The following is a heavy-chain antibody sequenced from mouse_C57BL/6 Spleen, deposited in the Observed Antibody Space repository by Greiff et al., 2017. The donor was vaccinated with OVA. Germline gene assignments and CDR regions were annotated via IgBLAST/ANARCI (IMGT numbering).Heavy chain of an antibody. CDR2: IHPNSGST. Sequence: VQLQQPGAELVKPGASVKLSCKASGYTFTSYWMHWVKQRPGQGLEWIGMIHPNSGSTNYNEKFKSKATLTVDKSSSTAYMQLSSLTSEDSAVYYCARGRIAGGYYAMDYWGQGTSVTVSS. V-gene: IGHV1-64*01. CDR3: ARGRIAGGYYAMDY. J-gene: IGHJ4*01. CDR1: GYTFTSYW.